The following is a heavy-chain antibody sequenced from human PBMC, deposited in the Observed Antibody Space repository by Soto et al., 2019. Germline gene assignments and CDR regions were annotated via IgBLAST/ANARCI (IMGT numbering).Heavy chain of an antibody. V-gene: IGHV3-23*01. J-gene: IGHJ6*02. D-gene: IGHD2-21*02. CDR1: GFTFSVYA. Sequence: VQLLESGGGFVQPGGSLRPSCAATGFTFSVYAMTWVRQAPGKGLEWVSAVTANGGSTYSADSVKGRFTISRDNSKKTLFLQMNSLRAEDTAVYYCASLGVGDWANYYYYYGMDVWGQGTTVTVSS. CDR2: VTANGGST. CDR3: ASLGVGDWANYYYYYGMDV.